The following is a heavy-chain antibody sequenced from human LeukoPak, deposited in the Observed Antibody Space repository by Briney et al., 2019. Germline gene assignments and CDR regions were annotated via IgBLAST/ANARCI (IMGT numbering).Heavy chain of an antibody. CDR1: GFTFSSYG. D-gene: IGHD6-6*01. J-gene: IGHJ6*03. CDR2: ISYDGSNK. CDR3: ARDSIAARPGYYHYYMDV. Sequence: GRSLRLSCAASGFTFSSYGMHWVRQAPGKGLEWVAVISYDGSNKYYADSVKGRFTISRDNSKNTLYLQMNSLRAEDTAVYYCARDSIAARPGYYHYYMDVWGKGTTVTVSS. V-gene: IGHV3-30*03.